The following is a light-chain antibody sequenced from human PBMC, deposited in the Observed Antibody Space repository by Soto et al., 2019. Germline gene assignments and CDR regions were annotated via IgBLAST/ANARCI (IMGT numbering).Light chain of an antibody. V-gene: IGLV2-14*01. CDR3: NSYTSNNTYV. CDR1: SIDIGTYDH. CDR2: SVS. Sequence: QSALTQPASVSGSPGQSITISCSGTSIDIGTYDHVAWFQQFPGKTPKLMIYSVSNRPSGVSYRFSGSKSGNTASLTISGLRAEDEADYYCNSYTSNNTYVFGNGTKVTVL. J-gene: IGLJ1*01.